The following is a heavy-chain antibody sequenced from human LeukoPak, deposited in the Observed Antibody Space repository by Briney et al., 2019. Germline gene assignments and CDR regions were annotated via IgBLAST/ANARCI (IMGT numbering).Heavy chain of an antibody. CDR1: GGSFSVYY. CDR3: ARLYYYDSSPLYYFDY. Sequence: SETLSLTCAVYGGSFSVYYWSWIRQPPGKGLEWIGEINHSGSTNYNPSLKSRVTISVDTSKNQFSLKVSSVTAADTAVYYCARLYYYDSSPLYYFDYWGQGTLVTVS. CDR2: INHSGST. J-gene: IGHJ4*02. D-gene: IGHD3-22*01. V-gene: IGHV4-34*01.